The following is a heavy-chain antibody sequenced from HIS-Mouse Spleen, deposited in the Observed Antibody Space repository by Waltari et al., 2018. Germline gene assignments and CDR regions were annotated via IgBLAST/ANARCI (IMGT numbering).Heavy chain of an antibody. CDR3: ARVPGITGYFDY. V-gene: IGHV4-59*01. J-gene: IGHJ4*02. D-gene: IGHD1-20*01. CDR1: GGSISSYY. CDR2: IYYSGST. Sequence: QVQLQESGPGLVKPSETLSLTCTVSGGSISSYYWRWIRQPPGKGLEWIGYIYYSGSTNYNPSLKSRVTISVDTSKNQFSLKLSSVTAADTAVYYCARVPGITGYFDYWGQGTLVTVSS.